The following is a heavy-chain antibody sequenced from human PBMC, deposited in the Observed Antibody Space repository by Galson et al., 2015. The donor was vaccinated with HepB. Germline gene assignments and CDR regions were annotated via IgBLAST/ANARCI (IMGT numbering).Heavy chain of an antibody. D-gene: IGHD2-8*01. CDR3: ARNGFDL. J-gene: IGHJ4*02. V-gene: IGHV4-34*01. CDR1: DELSDFY. CDR2: ITRSGNA. Sequence: SETLSLTCAVPDELSDFYWSWIRQPPDMGLEWLGEITRSGNANYNPSLTSGVTISVDTSKSHFYLKMTSLSAADTAVYYCARNGFDLWGQGTLVTVSS.